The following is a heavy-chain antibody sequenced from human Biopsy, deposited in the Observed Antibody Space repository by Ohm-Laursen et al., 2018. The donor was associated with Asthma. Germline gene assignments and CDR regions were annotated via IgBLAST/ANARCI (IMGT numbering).Heavy chain of an antibody. J-gene: IGHJ5*01. CDR2: INYSGTT. D-gene: IGHD2-2*01. Sequence: TLSLTCSVSGGSISSGAYFWSWARQHPGKGLEWIGYINYSGTTYYNPSLKSRVTIAVETSKNQFSLTLTSVTAAGTALYYCARDLAGHCTSASCYGFDSWGQGAQVTVSS. CDR1: GGSISSGAYF. V-gene: IGHV4-31*03. CDR3: ARDLAGHCTSASCYGFDS.